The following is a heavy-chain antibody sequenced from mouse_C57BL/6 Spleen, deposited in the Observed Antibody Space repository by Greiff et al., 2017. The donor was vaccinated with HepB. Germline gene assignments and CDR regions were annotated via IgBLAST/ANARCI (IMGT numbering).Heavy chain of an antibody. CDR2: IDPSDSYT. Sequence: QVQLQQSGAELVMPGASVKLSCKASGYTFTSYWMHWVKQRPGQGLEWIGEIDPSDSYTNYNQKFKGKSTLTVDKSSSTAYMQLSSLTSEDSAVYYCARSGYDAMDYWGQGTSVTVSS. J-gene: IGHJ4*01. CDR1: GYTFTSYW. D-gene: IGHD2-2*01. V-gene: IGHV1-69*01. CDR3: ARSGYDAMDY.